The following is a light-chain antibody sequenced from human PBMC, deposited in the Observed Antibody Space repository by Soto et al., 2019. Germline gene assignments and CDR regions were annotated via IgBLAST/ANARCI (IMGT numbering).Light chain of an antibody. J-gene: IGLJ2*01. CDR3: CSYAGSSTFGV. V-gene: IGLV2-23*03. CDR2: EGS. CDR1: SSDVGKYNL. Sequence: QSALTQPASMSGSPGQSITISCTGTSSDVGKYNLVSWYQQHPGKAPKLIIYEGSKRPSGVSNRFSGSRSGNTASLTISGLRAEDEADYYCCSYAGSSTFGVFGGGTKVTVL.